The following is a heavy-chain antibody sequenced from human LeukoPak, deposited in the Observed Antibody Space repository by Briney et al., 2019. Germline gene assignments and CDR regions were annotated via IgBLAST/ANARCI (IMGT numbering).Heavy chain of an antibody. CDR2: IIPIFGTT. Sequence: SVKVSCKASGGTFSSYAISWVRQAPGQGLEWMGGIIPIFGTTNYAQKFQGRVTITADEFTSTAYMELSSMRSEDTAVYYCARDLQVGSGDYWGKGTLVTVSS. D-gene: IGHD1-26*01. V-gene: IGHV1-69*13. J-gene: IGHJ4*02. CDR3: ARDLQVGSGDY. CDR1: GGTFSSYA.